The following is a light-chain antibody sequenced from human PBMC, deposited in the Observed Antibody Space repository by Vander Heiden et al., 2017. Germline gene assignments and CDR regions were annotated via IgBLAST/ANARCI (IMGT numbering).Light chain of an antibody. Sequence: SALTQPPSASGSPGQSVTISCTGTSRDDGGYNYVSWYQQEPGKAPKLIISEVTKRPPGVPDRFSGSKSGNTASLTVSGLQAEDEADYYCSSYAGSNNLVFGGGTKL. V-gene: IGLV2-8*01. CDR3: SSYAGSNNLV. CDR1: SRDDGGYNY. J-gene: IGLJ2*01. CDR2: EVT.